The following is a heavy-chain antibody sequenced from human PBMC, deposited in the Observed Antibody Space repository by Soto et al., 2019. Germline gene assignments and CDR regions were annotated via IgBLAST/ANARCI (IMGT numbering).Heavy chain of an antibody. J-gene: IGHJ4*02. CDR3: ASHYYDSSGYSRLDY. D-gene: IGHD3-22*01. Sequence: ASVKVSCKASGYTFTSYGISWVRQAPGQGLEWMGGIIPIFGTANYAQKFQGRVTITADESTSTTYMELSSLRSEDTAVYYCASHYYDSSGYSRLDYWGQGTLVTVCS. CDR1: GYTFTSYG. V-gene: IGHV1-69*13. CDR2: IIPIFGTA.